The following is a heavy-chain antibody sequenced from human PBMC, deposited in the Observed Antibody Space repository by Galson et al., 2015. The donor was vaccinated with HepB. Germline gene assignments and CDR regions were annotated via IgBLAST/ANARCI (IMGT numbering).Heavy chain of an antibody. V-gene: IGHV3-30-3*01. CDR2: ISYDGSNK. J-gene: IGHJ4*02. D-gene: IGHD6-19*01. CDR1: GLTFSSYA. Sequence: SLSLSCAASGLTFSSYAMHWVRQAPGKGLEWVAVISYDGSNKYYADSVKGRFTISRDNSKNTLYLQMNSLRAEDTAVYYCAREGGWYYFDYWGQGTLVTVSS. CDR3: AREGGWYYFDY.